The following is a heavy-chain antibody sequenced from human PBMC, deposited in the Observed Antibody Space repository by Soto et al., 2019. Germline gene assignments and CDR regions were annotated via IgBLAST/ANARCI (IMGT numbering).Heavy chain of an antibody. V-gene: IGHV3-30*18. CDR1: GFTFSSYG. CDR3: AKDWTVAGHPGFPYYYYYGMDV. J-gene: IGHJ6*02. Sequence: GGSLRLSCAASGFTFSSYGMHWVRQAPGKGLEWVAVISYDGSNKYYADSVKGRFTISRDNSKNTLYLQMNSLRGEDTAVYYCAKDWTVAGHPGFPYYYYYGMDVWGQGTTVTVSS. D-gene: IGHD6-19*01. CDR2: ISYDGSNK.